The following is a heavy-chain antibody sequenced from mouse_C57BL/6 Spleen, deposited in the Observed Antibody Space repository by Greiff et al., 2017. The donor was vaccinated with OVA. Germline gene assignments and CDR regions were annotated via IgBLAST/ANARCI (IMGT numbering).Heavy chain of an antibody. V-gene: IGHV1-61*01. CDR3: ARGDYDYDGGAYYAMDY. CDR1: GYTFTSYW. J-gene: IGHJ4*01. CDR2: IYPSDSET. D-gene: IGHD2-4*01. Sequence: VQLQQPGAELVRPGSSVKLSCKASGYTFTSYWMDWVKQRPGQGLEWIGNIYPSDSETHYNQKFKDKDTLTVDKSSSTAYMQLSSLTSEDSAVYYCARGDYDYDGGAYYAMDYWGQGTSVTVSS.